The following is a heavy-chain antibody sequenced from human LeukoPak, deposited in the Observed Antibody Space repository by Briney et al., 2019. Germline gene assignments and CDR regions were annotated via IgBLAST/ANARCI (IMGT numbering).Heavy chain of an antibody. Sequence: PSETLSLTCTVSGGSISSYYWSWIRQPPGKGLEWIGYIYYSGSTNHNPSLKSRVTISVDTSKNQFSLKLSSVTAADTAVYYCARYTRAFDIWGQGTMVTVSS. CDR1: GGSISSYY. CDR2: IYYSGST. V-gene: IGHV4-59*01. J-gene: IGHJ3*02. CDR3: ARYTRAFDI.